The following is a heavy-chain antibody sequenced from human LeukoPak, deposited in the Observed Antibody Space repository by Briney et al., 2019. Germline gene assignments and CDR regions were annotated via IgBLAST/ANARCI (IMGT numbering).Heavy chain of an antibody. V-gene: IGHV1-8*01. J-gene: IGHJ4*02. CDR2: MNPNSGNT. Sequence: GASVKVSCKASGYTFTSYDINWVRQATGQGLEWMGWMNPNSGNTGYAQKFQGRVTMTRNTSISTAYMELSSLRSEDTAVYYCARGRDILTGYYNSYWGQGTLVTVSS. D-gene: IGHD3-9*01. CDR3: ARGRDILTGYYNSY. CDR1: GYTFTSYD.